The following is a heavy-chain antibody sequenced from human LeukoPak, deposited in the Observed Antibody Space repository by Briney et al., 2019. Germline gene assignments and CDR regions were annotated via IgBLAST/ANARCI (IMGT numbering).Heavy chain of an antibody. V-gene: IGHV4-4*07. Sequence: PSETLSLTCTVSVGSISSYYWSWIRQPAGKGLDWIWRIYNSGSTNYNPSLKIRVTISVDTSKYHFSLKLGAVTAADTSVYDCARAYSSSSGKNAFDVWGQETLVTVSS. J-gene: IGHJ3*01. CDR1: VGSISSYY. D-gene: IGHD6-6*01. CDR2: IYNSGST. CDR3: ARAYSSSSGKNAFDV.